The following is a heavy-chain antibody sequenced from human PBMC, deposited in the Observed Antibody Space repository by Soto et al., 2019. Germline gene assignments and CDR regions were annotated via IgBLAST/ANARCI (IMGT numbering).Heavy chain of an antibody. V-gene: IGHV1-69*12. D-gene: IGHD5-12*01. J-gene: IGHJ2*01. CDR3: ARGNHRWLQLWYFDP. CDR1: GGTFSNYP. CDR2: IIPIFGTV. Sequence: QVQLVQSGAEVKKPGSSVKVSCKASGGTFSNYPISWVRQAPGQGLEWMGGIIPIFGTVNYAQKFQGRVTSTAAESTSTAYMELSSLRSEDTAVYYCARGNHRWLQLWYFDPWGRGTLVTVSS.